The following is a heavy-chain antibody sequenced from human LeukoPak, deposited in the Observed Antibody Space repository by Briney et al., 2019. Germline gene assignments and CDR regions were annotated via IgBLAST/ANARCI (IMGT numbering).Heavy chain of an antibody. CDR2: FDPEDGET. CDR3: ALLSTYYYGSGCYYVTGFDY. D-gene: IGHD3-10*01. V-gene: IGHV1-24*01. J-gene: IGHJ4*02. CDR1: GYTLTELS. Sequence: ASVKVSCKVSGYTLTELSMHWVRQAPGKGLEWMGGFDPEDGETIYAQKFQGRVTMTEDTSTDTAYMELSSLRSEDTAVYYCALLSTYYYGSGCYYVTGFDYWGQGTLVTVSS.